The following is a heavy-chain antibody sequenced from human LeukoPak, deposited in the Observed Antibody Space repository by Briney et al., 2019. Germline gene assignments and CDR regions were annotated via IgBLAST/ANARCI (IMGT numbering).Heavy chain of an antibody. V-gene: IGHV1-2*06. CDR2: INPNSGGT. Sequence: GESLKISCKGSGYTFTGYYMHWVRQAPGQGLEWMGRINPNSGGTNYAQKFQGRVTMTRDTSISTAYMELSRLRSDDTAVYYCASYYYDSSGYYYLYFQHWGQGTLVTVSS. J-gene: IGHJ1*01. CDR1: GYTFTGYY. D-gene: IGHD3-22*01. CDR3: ASYYYDSSGYYYLYFQH.